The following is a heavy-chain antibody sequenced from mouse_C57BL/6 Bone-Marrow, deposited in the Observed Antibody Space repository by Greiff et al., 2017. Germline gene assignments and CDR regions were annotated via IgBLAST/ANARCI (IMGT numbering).Heavy chain of an antibody. J-gene: IGHJ3*02. Sequence: QVQLQQPGAELVKPGASVKLSCKASGYTFTSYWMQWVKQRPGQGLEWIGEIDPSASYTNYNQKFKGKATFTVDTSSSTAYMQLSSLASGDSAVYYCAKTEFGWGQGTLVTVSA. CDR1: GYTFTSYW. CDR2: IDPSASYT. V-gene: IGHV1-50*01. CDR3: AKTEFG.